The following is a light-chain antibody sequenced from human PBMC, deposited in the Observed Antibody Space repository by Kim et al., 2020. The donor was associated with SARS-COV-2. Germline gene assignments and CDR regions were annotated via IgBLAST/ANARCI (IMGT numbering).Light chain of an antibody. CDR1: QNISTY. J-gene: IGKJ2*01. CDR3: QHRTRWPTMYI. CDR2: DAS. Sequence: EIILTQSPATLSLSAGDRATLSCRASQNISTYLVWYQQKPGQAPRLLIYDASNRATDTPVRFSGSGSGTAFALTISSLEPEDSAVYYCQHRTRWPTMYIFGQGTKLEI. V-gene: IGKV3-11*01.